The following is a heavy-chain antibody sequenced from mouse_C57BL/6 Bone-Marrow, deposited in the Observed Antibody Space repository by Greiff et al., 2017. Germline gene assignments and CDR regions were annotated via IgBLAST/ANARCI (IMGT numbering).Heavy chain of an antibody. Sequence: QVQLQQPGAELVKPGASVKVSCKASGYTFTSYWMHWVKQRPGPGLEWIGRIHPSDSDTNYNQKFKGKATLTVDKSSSTAYRPLSSLTSEDSAVYYCAMLRQRSENYFDYWGQGTTLTVSS. CDR1: GYTFTSYW. J-gene: IGHJ2*01. V-gene: IGHV1-74*01. D-gene: IGHD3-2*02. CDR2: IHPSDSDT. CDR3: AMLRQRSENYFDY.